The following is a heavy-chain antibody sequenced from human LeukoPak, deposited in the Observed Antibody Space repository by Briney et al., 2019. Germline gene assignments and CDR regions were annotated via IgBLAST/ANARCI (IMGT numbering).Heavy chain of an antibody. Sequence: GGSLRLSCAASGFIFRRYDMHCVRGAPGKGLEWGALISNDGTNKDYADSVRRRFTTSRDNSNNTLYLQMNSLRAEDTAVYFCARDLMLRVATFWGQGALVTASS. CDR1: GFIFRRYD. CDR2: ISNDGTNK. D-gene: IGHD5-12*01. CDR3: ARDLMLRVATF. V-gene: IGHV3-30-3*01. J-gene: IGHJ4*02.